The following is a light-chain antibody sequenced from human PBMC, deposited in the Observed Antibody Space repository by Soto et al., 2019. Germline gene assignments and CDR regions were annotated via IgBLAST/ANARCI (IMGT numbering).Light chain of an antibody. Sequence: QSVLTRPASVSGSPGRSIASACTGTITDIGAYNYVSWYQQHPGKAPKLLIYGVSSRPSGVSNRFSGSKSGNAAYLTISGLQADDEAEYYCSSYTSSITPYVFGTGTKVTV. CDR2: GVS. J-gene: IGLJ1*01. CDR3: SSYTSSITPYV. V-gene: IGLV2-14*01. CDR1: ITDIGAYNY.